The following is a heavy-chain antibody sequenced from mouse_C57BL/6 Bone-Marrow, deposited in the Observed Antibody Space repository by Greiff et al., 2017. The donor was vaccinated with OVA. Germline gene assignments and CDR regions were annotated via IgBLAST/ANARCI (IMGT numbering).Heavy chain of an antibody. CDR1: GYTFTDYY. CDR2: INPNNGGT. D-gene: IGHD1-1*01. CDR3: ARIHYYGSSHDY. Sequence: VQLQQSGPELVKPGASVKISCKASGYTFTDYYMNWVKQSHGKSLEWIGDINPNNGGTSYNQKFKGKATLTVDKSSSTAYMELRSLTSEDSAVYYCARIHYYGSSHDYWGQGTTLTVSS. J-gene: IGHJ2*01. V-gene: IGHV1-26*01.